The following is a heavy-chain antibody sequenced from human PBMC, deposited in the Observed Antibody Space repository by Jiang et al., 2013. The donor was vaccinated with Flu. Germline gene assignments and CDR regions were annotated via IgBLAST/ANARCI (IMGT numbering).Heavy chain of an antibody. V-gene: IGHV4-39*07. CDR2: IYHGGST. CDR3: ARAQKXSGFELPYFDF. J-gene: IGHJ4*02. Sequence: GSGLVKPSETLSLTCTASGGSISSSSHYWVWIRQPPGKGLEWIGSIYHGGSTYYKPSLKSRVTMSVDTSKNQFSLKLSSVTAADTAVYYCARAQKXSGFELPYFDFWGQGTLVTVSS. CDR1: GGSISSSSHY. D-gene: IGHD5-12*01.